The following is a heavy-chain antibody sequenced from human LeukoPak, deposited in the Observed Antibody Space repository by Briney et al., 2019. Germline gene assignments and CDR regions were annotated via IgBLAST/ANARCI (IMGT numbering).Heavy chain of an antibody. V-gene: IGHV3-53*01. J-gene: IGHJ3*02. CDR3: ARCGSDYDGGAFDI. Sequence: GGSLRLFCAASGFTVSDYYMSWVRQAPGKGLEWVLVIYSDSRTYYADSVRGRFTISRDNSNNTLHLQMNSLRGEDTAVYYCARCGSDYDGGAFDIWGQGTMVTVSS. D-gene: IGHD2-21*02. CDR2: IYSDSRT. CDR1: GFTVSDYY.